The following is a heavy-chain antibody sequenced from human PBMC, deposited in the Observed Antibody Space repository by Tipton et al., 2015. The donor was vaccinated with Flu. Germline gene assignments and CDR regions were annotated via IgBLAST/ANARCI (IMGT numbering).Heavy chain of an antibody. Sequence: GLVKPSETLSLTCTVSGGSISTYYWSWIRQPAGNGLEWIGRIYTSGNTNYNPSLKSRLTMSVDASKKQFSLKLRSVTAADTAVYYCAKSSGRLLGISLDYWGQGTLVTVSS. D-gene: IGHD3-10*01. V-gene: IGHV4-4*07. CDR2: IYTSGNT. CDR1: GGSISTYY. J-gene: IGHJ4*02. CDR3: AKSSGRLLGISLDY.